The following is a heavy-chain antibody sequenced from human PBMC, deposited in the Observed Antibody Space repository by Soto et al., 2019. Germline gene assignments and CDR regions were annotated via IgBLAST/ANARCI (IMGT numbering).Heavy chain of an antibody. CDR1: GGSISSSSYY. CDR3: AASFYDDYSNYNAFDI. J-gene: IGHJ3*02. V-gene: IGHV4-39*01. CDR2: IYYSGST. D-gene: IGHD4-4*01. Sequence: SETLSLTCTVSGGSISSSSYYWGWIRQPPGKGLEWIGSIYYSGSTYYNPSLKSRVTISVDTSKNQFSLKLSSVTAADTAVYYCAASFYDDYSNYNAFDIWGQGTMVTVSS.